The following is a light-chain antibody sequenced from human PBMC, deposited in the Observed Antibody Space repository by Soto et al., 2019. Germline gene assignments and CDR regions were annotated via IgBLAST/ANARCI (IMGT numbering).Light chain of an antibody. J-gene: IGKJ2*01. V-gene: IGKV3-11*01. CDR2: EAS. CDR3: YQRSQWPHT. CDR1: QSVSRY. Sequence: EIVLTQSPVTLSLSPGERATLSCRASQSVSRYLTWYQQRPGQAPRLLIYEASNRATGIPARFSGSGSGTDFTLTISSLEPEDFAVYYCYQRSQWPHTFGHGTKVEI.